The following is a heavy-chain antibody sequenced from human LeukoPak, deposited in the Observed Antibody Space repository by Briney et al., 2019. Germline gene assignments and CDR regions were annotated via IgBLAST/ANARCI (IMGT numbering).Heavy chain of an antibody. CDR2: IYYSGST. CDR3: ARVGFIAAAGLDY. Sequence: SETLSLTCTVSGGSISSGGYYWSWIRQHPGKGLEWIGYIYYSGSTYYNPSLKSRVTISVDTSKNQFSLKLSSVTAADTAVYYCARVGFIAAAGLDYWGQGTLVTVSS. CDR1: GGSISSGGYY. V-gene: IGHV4-31*03. D-gene: IGHD6-13*01. J-gene: IGHJ4*02.